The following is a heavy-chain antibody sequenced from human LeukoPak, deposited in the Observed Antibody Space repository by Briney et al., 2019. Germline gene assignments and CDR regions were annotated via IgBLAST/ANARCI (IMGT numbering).Heavy chain of an antibody. D-gene: IGHD6-19*01. CDR1: GFTFGDYA. CDR2: IRSKAYGGTT. J-gene: IGHJ4*02. CDR3: TRSPGIAVANFDY. Sequence: PGGSLRLSCTASGFTFGDYAMSWVRQAPGKGLEWVGFIRSKAYGGTTEYAASVKGRFTISRDDSKSIAYLQVNSLKTEDTAVYYCTRSPGIAVANFDYWGQGTLVTVSS. V-gene: IGHV3-49*04.